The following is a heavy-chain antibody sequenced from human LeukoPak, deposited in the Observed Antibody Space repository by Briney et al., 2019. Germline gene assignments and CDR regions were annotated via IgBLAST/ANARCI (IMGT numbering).Heavy chain of an antibody. D-gene: IGHD4-17*01. V-gene: IGHV3-33*01. CDR2: LWYDGSKK. CDR1: GFTLGSYA. J-gene: IGHJ2*01. CDR3: ARAPPTDWYFDL. Sequence: AGSLSLSCAASGFTLGSYAMHWVRQAPGNGLEWVAALWYDGSKKYYTDTVEGRFAISRDNSKNTLYLQMNSLRAEDTAVYYCARAPPTDWYFDLWGRGTLVTVSS.